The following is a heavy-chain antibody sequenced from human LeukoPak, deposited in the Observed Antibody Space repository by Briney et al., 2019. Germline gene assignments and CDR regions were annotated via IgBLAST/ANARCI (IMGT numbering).Heavy chain of an antibody. D-gene: IGHD2-15*01. CDR1: GYTFTSNY. J-gene: IGHJ5*02. V-gene: IGHV1-2*02. CDR3: ARAFVCSGGSCYSRYWFDP. CDR2: INPNNGGT. Sequence: GASVKVSCKASGYTFTSNYIHWVRQAPGQGLEWMGWINPNNGGTNYAQKFQGRVTMTRDTSISTAYMVLSRLRSDDTAVYYCARAFVCSGGSCYSRYWFDPWGQGTLVTVSS.